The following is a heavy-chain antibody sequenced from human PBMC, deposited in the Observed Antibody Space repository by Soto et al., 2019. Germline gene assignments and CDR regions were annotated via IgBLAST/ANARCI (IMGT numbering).Heavy chain of an antibody. J-gene: IGHJ6*02. V-gene: IGHV4-34*01. D-gene: IGHD4-4*01. CDR2: INHSGST. CDR3: AQTTVSYYYYGMDV. Sequence: PSETLSLTCAVYGGSFSGYYWSWIRQPPGKGLEWIGEINHSGSTNYNPSLKSRVTISVDTSKNQFPLKLSSVTAADTAVYYCAQTTVSYYYYGMDVWGQGTTVTVSS. CDR1: GGSFSGYY.